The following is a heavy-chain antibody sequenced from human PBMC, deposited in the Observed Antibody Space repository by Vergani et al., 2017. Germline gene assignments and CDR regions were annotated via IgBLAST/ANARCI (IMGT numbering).Heavy chain of an antibody. CDR2: INHSGST. Sequence: QVQLQQWGAGLLKPSETLSLTCAVYGGSFSGYYWSWIRQPPGKGLEWIGEINHSGSTNYNPSLKSRVTISVDTSKNQFSLKLSAVTAADTAVYYCASNRRDRRASFDYWGQGTLVTVSA. CDR1: GGSFSGYY. CDR3: ASNRRDRRASFDY. D-gene: IGHD1-14*01. J-gene: IGHJ4*02. V-gene: IGHV4-34*01.